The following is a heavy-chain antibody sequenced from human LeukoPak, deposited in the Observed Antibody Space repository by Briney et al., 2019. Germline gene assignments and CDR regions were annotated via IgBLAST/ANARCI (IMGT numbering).Heavy chain of an antibody. D-gene: IGHD3-22*01. V-gene: IGHV3-23*01. J-gene: IGHJ4*02. CDR2: LSGSGITT. CDR3: AKSATHYYDSSGYYLD. CDR1: GFTFSNSA. Sequence: PGGSLRLSCAASGFTFSNSAMSWVRQAPGKGLEWVSTLSGSGITTYYADSVKGRFTISRDNSKNTLYLQMNSLRAEDTAVYYCAKSATHYYDSSGYYLDWGQGTLVTVSS.